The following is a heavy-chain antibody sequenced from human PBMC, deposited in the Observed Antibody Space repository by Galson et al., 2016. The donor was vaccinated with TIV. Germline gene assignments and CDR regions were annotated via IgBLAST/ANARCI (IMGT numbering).Heavy chain of an antibody. J-gene: IGHJ4*02. CDR1: GYTFSNYD. V-gene: IGHV1-8*01. D-gene: IGHD3-10*01. CDR2: MNPNSGYT. Sequence: SVKVSCKASGYTFSNYDINWVRQATGQGLEWMGWMNPNSGYTGYAQKFQGRVTMTRSASISTAYMELSSLTSEDTAIYYCMTGNKLPGHAVTLWFGVENPFWGQGTLVTVSS. CDR3: MTGNKLPGHAVTLWFGVENPF.